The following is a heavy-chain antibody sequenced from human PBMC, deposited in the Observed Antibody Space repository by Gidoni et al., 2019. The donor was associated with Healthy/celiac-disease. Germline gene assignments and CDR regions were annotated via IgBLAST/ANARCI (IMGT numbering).Heavy chain of an antibody. D-gene: IGHD3-3*01. CDR2: IYSGGST. V-gene: IGHV3-53*02. CDR1: GFTVSSNY. J-gene: IGHJ4*02. CDR3: ARVAYYDFWSGHTGGAFDY. Sequence: EVQPVETGGGLIQPGGSLRLSCAASGFTVSSNYMSWVRQAPGKGLEWVSVIYSGGSTYYADSVKGRFTISRDNSKNTLYLQMNSLRAEDTAVYYCARVAYYDFWSGHTGGAFDYWGQGTLVTVSS.